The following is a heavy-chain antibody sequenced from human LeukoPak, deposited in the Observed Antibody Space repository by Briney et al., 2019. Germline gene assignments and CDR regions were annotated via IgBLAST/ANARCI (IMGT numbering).Heavy chain of an antibody. CDR2: ISAYNGNT. J-gene: IGHJ4*02. V-gene: IGHV1-18*01. D-gene: IGHD3-22*01. Sequence: ASVKVSCKASGYTFTSYGISWVRQARGQGLEWMGWISAYNGNTNYAQKLQGRVTMTTDTSTSTAYMELRSLRSDDTAVYYCARDRGRITMIKYYFDYWGQGTLVTVSS. CDR1: GYTFTSYG. CDR3: ARDRGRITMIKYYFDY.